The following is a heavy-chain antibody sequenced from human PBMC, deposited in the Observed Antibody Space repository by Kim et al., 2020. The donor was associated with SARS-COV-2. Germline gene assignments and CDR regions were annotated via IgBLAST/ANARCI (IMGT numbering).Heavy chain of an antibody. J-gene: IGHJ4*02. V-gene: IGHV3-74*01. CDR3: ASLSTGYVWDKFDY. D-gene: IGHD3-16*01. CDR1: RFTFSSYW. CDR2: VNSDGSST. Sequence: GGSLRLSCVASRFTFSSYWMHWVRQAPGKGLVWVSRVNSDGSSTSYADSVKGRFTISRDNARNTLYLQMNSLRAEDTAVYYFASLSTGYVWDKFDYWGQG.